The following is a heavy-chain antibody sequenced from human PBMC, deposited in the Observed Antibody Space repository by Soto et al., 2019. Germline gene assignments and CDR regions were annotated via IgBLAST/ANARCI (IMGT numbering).Heavy chain of an antibody. V-gene: IGHV3-73*02. D-gene: IGHD3-16*01. J-gene: IGHJ5*02. CDR3: TRDLFSYDYSGILWFDP. CDR2: IRSKGHNYAT. Sequence: EVQLVESGGGLVQPGGSLKLSCAASGFAFSGSAMYWVRQASGKGPEWVGRIRSKGHNYATEYAASVKDRFTISRDDSKNTAYLQMNSLQTEDTAVYYCTRDLFSYDYSGILWFDPWGQGTLVTVSS. CDR1: GFAFSGSA.